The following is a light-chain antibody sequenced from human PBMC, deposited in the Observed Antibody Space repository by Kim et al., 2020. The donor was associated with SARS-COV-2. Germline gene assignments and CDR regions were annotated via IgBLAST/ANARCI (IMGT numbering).Light chain of an antibody. Sequence: GDEVTITCRASQGIRTGLAWYQQKPGKAPNLLIYEASSLQSGVPSRFSGSGSGTYFTLTISSLQPEDFATSYCQQFNNYQITFGQGTRLEI. CDR3: QQFNNYQIT. J-gene: IGKJ5*01. CDR2: EAS. V-gene: IGKV1D-13*01. CDR1: QGIRTG.